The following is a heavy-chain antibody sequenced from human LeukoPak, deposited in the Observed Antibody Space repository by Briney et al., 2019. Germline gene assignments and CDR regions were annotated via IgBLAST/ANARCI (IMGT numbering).Heavy chain of an antibody. J-gene: IGHJ4*02. D-gene: IGHD1-26*01. Sequence: SETLSLTCTVSGGSISSYYWSWIRQPPGKGLEWIGYTYDSGSTNYNPSLKSRVTISVDTSKNQFSLKLSSVTAADTAVYYCARHMYSGRYYGIDYWGQGSLVTVSS. CDR1: GGSISSYY. V-gene: IGHV4-59*08. CDR3: ARHMYSGRYYGIDY. CDR2: TYDSGST.